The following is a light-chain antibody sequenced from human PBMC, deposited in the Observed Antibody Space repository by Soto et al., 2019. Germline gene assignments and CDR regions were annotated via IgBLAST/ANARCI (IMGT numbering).Light chain of an antibody. CDR1: QRVDDSH. J-gene: IGKJ5*01. CDR3: QQYRMSPNT. V-gene: IGKV3-20*01. CDR2: GAS. Sequence: EIVMTEAQGTRSASSGERAKISGGAGQRVDDSHLAWYQLRPGEAPRRLIYGASTRATGIPDMFSGSGSGTDFSLTITGLKPEDFAVYYCQQYRMSPNTFGEGTRLEIK.